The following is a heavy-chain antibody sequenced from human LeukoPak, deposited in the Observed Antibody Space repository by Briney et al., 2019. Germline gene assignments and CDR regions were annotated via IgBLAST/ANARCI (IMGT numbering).Heavy chain of an antibody. CDR2: INTNTGNP. V-gene: IGHV7-4-1*02. CDR3: ARDTSGSNLSWFDP. CDR1: GYTINSYA. Sequence: ASVKVSCKASGYTINSYAMNWVRQAPGQGLEWMAWINTNTGNPTYAQGFTGRFVFSLDTSISTAYLHISGLKADDTAVYYCARDTSGSNLSWFDPWGQGTLVIVSS. J-gene: IGHJ5*02. D-gene: IGHD3-10*01.